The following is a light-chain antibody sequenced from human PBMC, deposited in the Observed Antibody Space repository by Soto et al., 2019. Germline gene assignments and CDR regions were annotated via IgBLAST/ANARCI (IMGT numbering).Light chain of an antibody. CDR2: DVS. V-gene: IGLV2-11*01. CDR3: WSYAGNLTYV. J-gene: IGLJ1*01. Sequence: QSALTQPRSVSGSPRQSVTISCTGTNSDVGGYIYVSWYQQHPGKAPKLMMFDVSKRPSGVPDRFSGSKSDNTASLTISGLQAEDEADYFCWSYAGNLTYVFGAGTKLTVL. CDR1: NSDVGGYIY.